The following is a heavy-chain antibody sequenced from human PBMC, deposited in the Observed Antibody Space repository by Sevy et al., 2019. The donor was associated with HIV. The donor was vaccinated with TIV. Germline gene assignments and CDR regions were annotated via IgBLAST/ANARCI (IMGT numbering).Heavy chain of an antibody. V-gene: IGHV3-30*04. J-gene: IGHJ4*02. CDR2: ISYDGSNK. CDR1: GFTFSSYA. CDR3: ARVAPDYYDSSGYYDR. D-gene: IGHD3-22*01. Sequence: GGSLRLSCAASGFTFSSYAMYWVRQAPGKGLEWVAVISYDGSNKYYADSVKGRFTISRDNSKNTLYLQMNSLRAEDTTVYYCARVAPDYYDSSGYYDRWGQGTLVTVSS.